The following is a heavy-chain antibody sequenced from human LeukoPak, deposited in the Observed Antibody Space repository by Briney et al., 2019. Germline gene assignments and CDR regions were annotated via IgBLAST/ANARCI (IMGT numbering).Heavy chain of an antibody. Sequence: SETLSLTCAVYGGSFSGYYWSWLRQPPGKGLEWIGEINHSGSTNYNPSLKSRVTISVDTSKNQFSLKLSSVTAADTAVYYCARYCTNGVCYPYNWFDPWGQGTLVTVSS. V-gene: IGHV4-34*01. CDR2: INHSGST. D-gene: IGHD2-8*01. J-gene: IGHJ5*02. CDR1: GGSFSGYY. CDR3: ARYCTNGVCYPYNWFDP.